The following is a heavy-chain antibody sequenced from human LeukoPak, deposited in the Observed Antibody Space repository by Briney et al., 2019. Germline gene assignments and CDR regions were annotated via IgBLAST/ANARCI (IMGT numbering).Heavy chain of an antibody. J-gene: IGHJ6*02. CDR2: ISYDGSNK. CDR1: GFTFSSYA. CDR3: ARDLNSNYYDSSGYYLPYYYYGMDV. V-gene: IGHV3-30-3*01. Sequence: GGSLGLSCAASGFTFSSYAMHWVRQAPGKGLEWVAVISYDGSNKYYADSVKGRFTISRDNSKNTLYLQMNSLRAEDTAVYYCARDLNSNYYDSSGYYLPYYYYGMDVWGQGTTVTVSS. D-gene: IGHD3-22*01.